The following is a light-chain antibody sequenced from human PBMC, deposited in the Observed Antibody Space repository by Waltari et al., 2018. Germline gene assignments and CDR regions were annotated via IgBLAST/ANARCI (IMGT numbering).Light chain of an antibody. Sequence: QSVLTQPPSASGTPGQRVTISCSGSSSKHESNYSYWYQQFPGTAPKVLMFKNNQRPSGVSDRFSASKSGASASLAISGLRSDDEADYYCGTWDDSLSRPVFGGGTKLTVL. V-gene: IGLV1-47*01. J-gene: IGLJ3*02. CDR2: KNN. CDR3: GTWDDSLSRPV. CDR1: SSKHESNY.